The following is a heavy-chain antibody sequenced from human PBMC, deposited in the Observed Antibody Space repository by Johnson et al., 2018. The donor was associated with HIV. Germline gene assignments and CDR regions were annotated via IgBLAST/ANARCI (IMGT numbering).Heavy chain of an antibody. V-gene: IGHV3-13*01. Sequence: VQLVESGGGLVQPGGSLRLSCAASGFTFSSYDMHWVRQATGNGLEWVSAIGTAGDTYYPGSVKGRFTISREDAKSSLYLQMNSLRAGDTAVYYCARGMYYNFWSGYGIRWDAFDIWGQGTMVTVSS. J-gene: IGHJ3*02. CDR1: GFTFSSYD. D-gene: IGHD3-3*01. CDR2: IGTAGDT. CDR3: ARGMYYNFWSGYGIRWDAFDI.